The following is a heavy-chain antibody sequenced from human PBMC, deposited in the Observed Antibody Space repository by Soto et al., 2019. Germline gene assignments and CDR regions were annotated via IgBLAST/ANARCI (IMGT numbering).Heavy chain of an antibody. CDR3: AGGRGVAGSWFDP. J-gene: IGHJ5*02. Sequence: SETLSLTCTVSGGSISSSSYYWGWIRQPPGKGLEWIGSIYYSGSTYYNPSLKSRVTISVDTFKNQFSLKLSSVTAADTAVYYCAGGRGVAGSWFDPWGQGNLVTLSS. D-gene: IGHD6-19*01. CDR2: IYYSGST. CDR1: GGSISSSSYY. V-gene: IGHV4-39*01.